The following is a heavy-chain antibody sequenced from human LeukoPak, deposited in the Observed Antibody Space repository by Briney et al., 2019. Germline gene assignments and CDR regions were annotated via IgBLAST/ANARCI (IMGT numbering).Heavy chain of an antibody. CDR1: GFTFSSYW. J-gene: IGHJ4*02. CDR3: ARGAGGAI. V-gene: IGHV3-74*01. Sequence: GGSLRLSCAASGFTFSSYWMHWVRQAPGKGLVWVSHTNSDGSSTTYADSVKGRFTISRDNAKNTLYLQMNSLGAEDTAVYYCARGAGGAIWGQGTLVTVSS. D-gene: IGHD2-21*01. CDR2: TNSDGSST.